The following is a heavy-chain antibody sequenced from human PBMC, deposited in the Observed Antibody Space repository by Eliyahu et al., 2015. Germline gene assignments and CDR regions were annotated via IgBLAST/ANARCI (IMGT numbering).Heavy chain of an antibody. CDR2: ITPYNGNL. Sequence: QMQLVQSGAEVKKPGSSVKLSCKASGWTFPYRYLHWLRQAPGQALEWMGWITPYNGNLAYAQKFRGRLTITREMSLGTVHMELAGLRSDDTATYYCARSSLTGDTDYFESWGQGSLVTVSS. CDR3: ARSSLTGDTDYFES. D-gene: IGHD3-9*01. V-gene: IGHV1-45*02. CDR1: GWTFPYRY. J-gene: IGHJ4*02.